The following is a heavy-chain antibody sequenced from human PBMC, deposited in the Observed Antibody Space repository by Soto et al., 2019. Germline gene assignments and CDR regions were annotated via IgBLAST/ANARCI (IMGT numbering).Heavy chain of an antibody. CDR1: GFTFSNYG. CDR3: ARGRLGGDYIDY. J-gene: IGHJ4*02. CDR2: IWYDGSNK. V-gene: IGHV3-33*01. D-gene: IGHD2-21*01. Sequence: QVQLVESGGGVVQPGRSLRLSCAASGFTFSNYGMHWVRQAPGKGLEWVVVIWYDGSNKYYVDSVKGRFTISRDNSKNTLYLQMNSLRAEDTAVYYCARGRLGGDYIDYWGQGTLVTVSP.